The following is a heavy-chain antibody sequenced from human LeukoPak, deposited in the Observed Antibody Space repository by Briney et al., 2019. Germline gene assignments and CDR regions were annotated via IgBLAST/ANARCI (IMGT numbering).Heavy chain of an antibody. Sequence: AASVKVSCKVSGYTLTELSMHWVRQAPGKGLEWMGGFDPEDGETIYAQKFQGRVTMTEDTSTDTAYMELSSLRSEDTAVYYCATRPIYDSSGYYYYFDYWGQGTLVTVSS. V-gene: IGHV1-24*01. CDR2: FDPEDGET. J-gene: IGHJ4*02. CDR3: ATRPIYDSSGYYYYFDY. D-gene: IGHD3-22*01. CDR1: GYTLTELS.